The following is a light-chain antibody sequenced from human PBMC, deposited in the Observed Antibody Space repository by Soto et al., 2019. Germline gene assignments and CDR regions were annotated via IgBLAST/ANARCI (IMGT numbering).Light chain of an antibody. Sequence: QSALTQPASVSGSPGQSITISCTGTSSDVGGYDFVSWFQHHPGKAPKLMIFDVSRRPSGVSNRFSGSKSANTASLTISGLQAEDEADYYCRSYTCSSTPYVFGTGTKLTVL. CDR1: SSDVGGYDF. J-gene: IGLJ1*01. CDR2: DVS. CDR3: RSYTCSSTPYV. V-gene: IGLV2-14*03.